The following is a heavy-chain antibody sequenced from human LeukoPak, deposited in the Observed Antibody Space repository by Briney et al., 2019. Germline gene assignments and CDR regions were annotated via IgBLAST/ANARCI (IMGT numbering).Heavy chain of an antibody. Sequence: PSETLSLTCTASGYPISMGYFWGWIRQPPGKGLEWIGSIFHTGYTFYDPSFKRRLTISVDTSKNQFSLRLSSVTAADTAVYYCARETEKQWHYWGHGTMVTVSS. CDR3: ARETEKQWHY. CDR1: GYPISMGYF. CDR2: IFHTGYT. D-gene: IGHD6-19*01. V-gene: IGHV4-38-2*02. J-gene: IGHJ3*01.